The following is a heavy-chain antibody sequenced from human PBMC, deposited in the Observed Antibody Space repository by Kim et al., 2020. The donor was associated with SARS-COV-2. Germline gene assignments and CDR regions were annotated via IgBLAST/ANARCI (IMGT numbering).Heavy chain of an antibody. CDR1: GFTFGDYA. D-gene: IGHD2-21*01. CDR2: ISSIGARKTT. Sequence: GGSLRLSCTASGFTFGDYAMSWVRQAPGKGLEWVGFISSIGARKTTEYPATGKSTFTSASPNTKSIAYLQSNSLKTQDTAAYYETSGRYFPLDY. CDR3: TSGRYFPLDY. J-gene: IGHJ4*01. V-gene: IGHV3-49*04.